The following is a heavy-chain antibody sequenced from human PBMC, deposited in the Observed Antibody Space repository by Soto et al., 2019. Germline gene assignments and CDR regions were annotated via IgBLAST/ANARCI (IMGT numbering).Heavy chain of an antibody. D-gene: IGHD2-15*01. CDR1: GGSISSSSYY. J-gene: IGHJ4*02. CDR3: ARAGAATLSDY. V-gene: IGHV4-61*01. CDR2: MYYSGST. Sequence: SETLSLTCSVSGGSISSSSYYCSWIRQPPGKGLEWIGYMYYSGSTNYNPSLKSRVTISVDTSKNQFFLKLSSVTAADTAVYYCARAGAATLSDYWGQGTLVTVSS.